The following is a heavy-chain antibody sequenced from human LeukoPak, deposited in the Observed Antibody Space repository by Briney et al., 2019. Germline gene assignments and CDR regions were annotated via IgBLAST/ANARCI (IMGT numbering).Heavy chain of an antibody. J-gene: IGHJ4*02. CDR3: AKDYGPYYDFWSGYFYY. D-gene: IGHD3-3*01. Sequence: GGSLRLSCAASGFTFSSYAMHWVRQAPGKGLEWVAVISYDGSNKYYADSVKGRFTISRDNSKSTLYLQMNSLRAEDTAVYYCAKDYGPYYDFWSGYFYYWGQGTLVTVSS. V-gene: IGHV3-30-3*01. CDR1: GFTFSSYA. CDR2: ISYDGSNK.